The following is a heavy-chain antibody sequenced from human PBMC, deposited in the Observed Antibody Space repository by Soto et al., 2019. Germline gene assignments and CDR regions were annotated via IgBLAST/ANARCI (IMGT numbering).Heavy chain of an antibody. D-gene: IGHD2-2*01. Sequence: ASVKVSCKASGYTFTSYDINWVRQATGQGLEWMGWMNPNSGNTGYAQKFQGRVTMTRNTSISTAYMELSSLRSEDTAVYYCARDHVASIVVVPAATYGMDVWGQGTTVTVSS. CDR3: ARDHVASIVVVPAATYGMDV. CDR1: GYTFTSYD. J-gene: IGHJ6*02. CDR2: MNPNSGNT. V-gene: IGHV1-8*01.